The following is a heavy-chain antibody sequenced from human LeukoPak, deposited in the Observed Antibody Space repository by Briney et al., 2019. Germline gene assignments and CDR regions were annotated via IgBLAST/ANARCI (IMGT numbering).Heavy chain of an antibody. CDR1: GFTFSTSG. CDR2: IWFDGRKI. D-gene: IGHD1-26*01. CDR3: ARDLAKGRYFDY. Sequence: GGSLRLSCAASGFTFSTSGMHWVRQTPGKGLEGVAVIWFDGRKIYYTDSVKGRFTISRDNSKNQLFLQMNSLRAEDSGVYYCARDLAKGRYFDYWGQGTLVTVSS. V-gene: IGHV3-33*01. J-gene: IGHJ4*02.